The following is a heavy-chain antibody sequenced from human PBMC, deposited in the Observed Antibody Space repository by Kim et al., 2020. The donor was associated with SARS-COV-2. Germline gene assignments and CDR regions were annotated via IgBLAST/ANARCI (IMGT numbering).Heavy chain of an antibody. D-gene: IGHD2-8*02. CDR3: ATESYYYYGMDV. Sequence: YDPDSVKGRFPISRDNAKNSLYLQMNSLRDEDTAVYYCATESYYYYGMDVWGQGTTVTVSS. V-gene: IGHV3-48*02. J-gene: IGHJ6*02.